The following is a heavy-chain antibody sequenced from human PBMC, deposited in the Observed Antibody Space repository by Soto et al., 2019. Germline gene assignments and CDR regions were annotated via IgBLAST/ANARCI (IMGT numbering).Heavy chain of an antibody. D-gene: IGHD3-3*01. Sequence: PSETLSLTCTVSGGSVSSGSYYWSWIRQPPGKGLEWIGYIYYSGSTNYNPSLKSRVTISVDTSKNQFSLKLSSMTAADTAVYYCARETKYYDFWSGYVNYYYYGMDVWGQGTTVTVSS. CDR1: GGSVSSGSYY. V-gene: IGHV4-61*01. J-gene: IGHJ6*02. CDR3: ARETKYYDFWSGYVNYYYYGMDV. CDR2: IYYSGST.